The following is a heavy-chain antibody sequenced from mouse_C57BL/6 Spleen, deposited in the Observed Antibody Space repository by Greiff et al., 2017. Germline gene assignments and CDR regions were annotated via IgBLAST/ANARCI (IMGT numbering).Heavy chain of an antibody. CDR3: AREDYGSSYTFDY. J-gene: IGHJ2*01. V-gene: IGHV1-72*01. D-gene: IGHD1-1*01. CDR2: MDPNSGVT. Sequence: VQLQQPGAELVKPGASVKLSCKASGYTFPSYWMHWVKQRPGRGLEWIGRMDPNSGVTKYNEKFKSKATLTVDKPSSTADMQLSSLTSEDSAVYYCAREDYGSSYTFDYWGQGTTLTVSS. CDR1: GYTFPSYW.